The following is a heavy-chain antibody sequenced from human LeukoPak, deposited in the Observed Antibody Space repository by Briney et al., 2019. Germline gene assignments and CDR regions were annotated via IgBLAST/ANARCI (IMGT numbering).Heavy chain of an antibody. CDR2: IYYSGST. D-gene: IGHD3-3*01. J-gene: IGHJ4*02. Sequence: SQTLSLTCVVSGGSISSGGYSWSWIRQPPGKGLEWIGYIYYSGSTNFNPSLKSRVTMALDTSKNQFSLNLDSVTAADTAVYYCARAPDLWSAYYKYYFDYWGQGTLVTVSS. V-gene: IGHV4-30-4*07. CDR1: GGSISSGGYS. CDR3: ARAPDLWSAYYKYYFDY.